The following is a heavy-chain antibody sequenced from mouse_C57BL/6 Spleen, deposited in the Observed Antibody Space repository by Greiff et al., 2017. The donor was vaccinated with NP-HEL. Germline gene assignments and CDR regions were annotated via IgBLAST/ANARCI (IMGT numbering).Heavy chain of an antibody. CDR3: ARSGYDGSSPLWYFDV. V-gene: IGHV1-69*01. J-gene: IGHJ1*03. CDR2: IDPSDSYT. D-gene: IGHD1-1*01. Sequence: QVQLKQPGAELVMPGASVKLSCKASGYTFTSYWMHWVKQRPGQGLEWIGEIDPSDSYTNYNQKFKGKSTLTVDKSSSTAYMQLSSLTSEDSAVYYCARSGYDGSSPLWYFDVWGTGTTVTVSS. CDR1: GYTFTSYW.